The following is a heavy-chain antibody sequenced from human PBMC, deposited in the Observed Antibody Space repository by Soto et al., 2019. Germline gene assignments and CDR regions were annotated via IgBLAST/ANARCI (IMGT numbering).Heavy chain of an antibody. J-gene: IGHJ4*02. Sequence: SGTLSLTWTVSGGSINTYYRSWSRQPPGKGLEWIGYVDYSGNSDSSPSLKSRVTISIDTSKKQVSLKLNSVTAADTAVYYCARNWFSVAGRFHFDYWGQGIPVTVSS. D-gene: IGHD6-19*01. CDR3: ARNWFSVAGRFHFDY. CDR1: GGSINTYY. CDR2: VDYSGNS. V-gene: IGHV4-59*01.